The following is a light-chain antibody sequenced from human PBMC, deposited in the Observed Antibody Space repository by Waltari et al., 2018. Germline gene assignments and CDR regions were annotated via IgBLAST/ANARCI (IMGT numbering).Light chain of an antibody. CDR2: WAS. Sequence: DIVMTQSPDSVAVSLGERATIHCQSIQNILSSSDNKNYLVWYQQKPGQPPKLLISWASTRESGVPDRFSGSGSGTDFTLTISSLQAEDVAVYYCQQCYHLPSFGGGTRVEIK. CDR3: QQCYHLPS. CDR1: QNILSSSDNKNY. V-gene: IGKV4-1*01. J-gene: IGKJ4*01.